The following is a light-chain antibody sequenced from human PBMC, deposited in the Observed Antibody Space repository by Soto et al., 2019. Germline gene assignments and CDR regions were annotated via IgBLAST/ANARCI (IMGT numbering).Light chain of an antibody. V-gene: IGLV1-40*01. CDR1: SSNIGAGYD. CDR2: VNN. Sequence: QPVLTQPPSVSGAPGQRVTISCTGSSSNIGAGYDVDWYQQLPGTAPKLLIYVNNNRPSGVPDRFSGSKSGTSASLAITGLQAEDEADYYYQSYDSSLSGSVFGGGTQLTVL. J-gene: IGLJ2*01. CDR3: QSYDSSLSGSV.